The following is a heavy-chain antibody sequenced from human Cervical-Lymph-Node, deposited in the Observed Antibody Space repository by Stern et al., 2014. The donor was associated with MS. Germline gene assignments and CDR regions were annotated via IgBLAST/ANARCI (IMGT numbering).Heavy chain of an antibody. Sequence: EVQLVESGGGLVQPGGSLRLSCAASGFTFSNYWMSWVRQAPGQGLEWVANINQDVSEKFYVDSVKGRFTISRDNARKSLYLQLNSLRAEDTAVYFCARSSDYYGYFDYWGQGTLVTVSS. CDR3: ARSSDYYGYFDY. D-gene: IGHD3-22*01. V-gene: IGHV3-7*01. CDR1: GFTFSNYW. CDR2: INQDVSEK. J-gene: IGHJ4*02.